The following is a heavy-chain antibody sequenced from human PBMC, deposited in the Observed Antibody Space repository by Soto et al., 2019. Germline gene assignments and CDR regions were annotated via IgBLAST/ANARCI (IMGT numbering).Heavy chain of an antibody. CDR2: ISSSGSYI. Sequence: SGGSLRLSCAASGFTFSSYNMNWVRQAPGKGLEWVSSISSSGSYIYYADSVKGRFTISRDNAKNSLYLQMNSLRAEDTAVYYCARSYDSSGYYNLGGYCGEGTLVTVSS. CDR3: ARSYDSSGYYNLGGY. V-gene: IGHV3-21*01. J-gene: IGHJ4*02. CDR1: GFTFSSYN. D-gene: IGHD3-22*01.